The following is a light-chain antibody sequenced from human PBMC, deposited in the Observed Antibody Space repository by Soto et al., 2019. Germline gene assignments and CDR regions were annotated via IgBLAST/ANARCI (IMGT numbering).Light chain of an antibody. Sequence: EIVLTQSPGTLSLSPGERATLSCRASQSVSSSYLAWYQQKPGQAPRLLIYGASSRATGIPDRFSGSGSGTDFTLTISRLEPEDFAVYYCQQYGSSPTTFGHGTKVDI. J-gene: IGKJ1*01. V-gene: IGKV3-20*01. CDR1: QSVSSSY. CDR3: QQYGSSPTT. CDR2: GAS.